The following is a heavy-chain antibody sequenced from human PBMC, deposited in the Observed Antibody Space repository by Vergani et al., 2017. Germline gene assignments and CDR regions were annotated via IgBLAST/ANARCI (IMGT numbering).Heavy chain of an antibody. CDR1: GGSISSYY. V-gene: IGHV4-59*01. CDR2: IYYSGST. J-gene: IGHJ1*01. CDR3: ARGFAAGTEYFQH. D-gene: IGHD6-13*01. Sequence: QVQLQESGPGLVKPSETLSLTCTVSGGSISSYYWSWIRPPPGKGLEWIGYIYYSGSTNYNPSLKSRVTISVDTSKNQFARKLSSVTAADTAVYYCARGFAAGTEYFQHWGQGTLVTVSS.